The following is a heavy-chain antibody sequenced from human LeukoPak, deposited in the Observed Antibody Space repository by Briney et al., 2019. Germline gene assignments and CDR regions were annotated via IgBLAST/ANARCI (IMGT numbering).Heavy chain of an antibody. CDR1: GGSVSRDNYY. CDR3: ARGYCGSTNCYGVFDY. Sequence: SETLSLTCTVPGGSVSRDNYYRSWIRQPPGKGLEWNGYIYYSGSTNYNPSLKSRVTTSVDTSKNQFSLKLSSVTAADTAVYYCARGYCGSTNCYGVFDYWGQGTLVTVSS. J-gene: IGHJ4*02. V-gene: IGHV4-61*01. D-gene: IGHD2-2*01. CDR2: IYYSGST.